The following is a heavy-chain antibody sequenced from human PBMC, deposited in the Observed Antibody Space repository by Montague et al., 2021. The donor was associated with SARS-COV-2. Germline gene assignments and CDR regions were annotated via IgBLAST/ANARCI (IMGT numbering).Heavy chain of an antibody. V-gene: IGHV4-59*01. D-gene: IGHD3-9*01. CDR2: IYYSGST. J-gene: IGHJ3*02. CDR3: ARTGLGAYDILTGYTVNAFDM. CDR1: GGSITSYY. Sequence: SETLSLTCTVSGGSITSYYWTWIRQPPGKVLEWVGRIYYSGSTNYNPSLKSRVTISVDTSKNQFSLKLSSVTAADTAVYYCARTGLGAYDILTGYTVNAFDMWGQGTMVTVSS.